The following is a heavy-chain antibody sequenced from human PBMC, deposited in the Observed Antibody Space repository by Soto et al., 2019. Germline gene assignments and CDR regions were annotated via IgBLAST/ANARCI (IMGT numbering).Heavy chain of an antibody. V-gene: IGHV4-4*07. CDR2: IYPSGST. CDR3: VRGRSYGVHDF. J-gene: IGHJ4*02. Sequence: SETLSLNRPVSGCSISGHSWIWIRQPAGKGLEWIGHIYPSGSTSYNPSLRSRVTMSLDTSSNQIFLNLTSVTAAETAVFYCVRGRSYGVHDFWGPGTLVTV. D-gene: IGHD5-12*01. CDR1: GCSISGHS.